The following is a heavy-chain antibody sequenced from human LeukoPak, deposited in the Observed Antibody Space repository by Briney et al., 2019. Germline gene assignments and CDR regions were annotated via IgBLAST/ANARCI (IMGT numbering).Heavy chain of an antibody. Sequence: PGGSLRLSCAASEFTFNTYTMNWVRQAPGKGLEWVSSVSSSSNYIYYADSVKGRFTISRDNAKNSLYLQMNSLRAEDTAVYYCARSNTVISNYYYGMDVWGQGTTVTVSS. D-gene: IGHD2/OR15-2a*01. CDR2: VSSSSNYI. V-gene: IGHV3-21*01. CDR1: EFTFNTYT. J-gene: IGHJ6*02. CDR3: ARSNTVISNYYYGMDV.